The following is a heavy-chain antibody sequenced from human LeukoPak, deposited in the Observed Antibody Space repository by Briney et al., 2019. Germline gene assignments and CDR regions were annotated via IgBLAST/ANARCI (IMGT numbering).Heavy chain of an antibody. D-gene: IGHD3-22*01. J-gene: IGHJ3*02. V-gene: IGHV3-23*01. CDR2: ISGGGSGT. CDR3: AKAVGSSGYFSRDAFDI. Sequence: GGSLRLSYAPSGLTFSSYAMSWVRQAPGKGLEWVAVISGGGSGTYYADSVRGRFTISRDNSKNTVYLQMNSLRAEDTAIYYCAKAVGSSGYFSRDAFDIWGQGTMVTAAS. CDR1: GLTFSSYA.